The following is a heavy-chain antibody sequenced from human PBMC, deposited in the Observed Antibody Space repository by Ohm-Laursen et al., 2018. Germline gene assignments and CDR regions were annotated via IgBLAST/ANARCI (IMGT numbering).Heavy chain of an antibody. D-gene: IGHD1-14*01. J-gene: IGHJ5*02. CDR2: IYYSGST. CDR1: GGSVSSRNAY. V-gene: IGHV4-61*01. Sequence: SQTLSLTCTVSGGSVSSRNAYWSWIRQPPGQGLEWIGYIYYSGSTNYNPFLKSRVTTSIDTSKNQFSLKLRSVTAADTAVYYCARYRFRENRDSNWFDPWGRGTLVTVSS. CDR3: ARYRFRENRDSNWFDP.